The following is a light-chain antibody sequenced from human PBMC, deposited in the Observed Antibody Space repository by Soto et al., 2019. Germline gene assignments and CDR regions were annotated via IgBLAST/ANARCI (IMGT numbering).Light chain of an antibody. CDR1: QDISNY. CDR2: DAS. CDR3: QKYNSAPRT. J-gene: IGKJ1*01. Sequence: DIQMTQSPSSLSASVGDRVTVTCQASQDISNYLNWYQQKPGKAPKLLIYDASTLQPGVPSRFSGSGSGTDFTLTIGSLQPEDVATYYCQKYNSAPRTFGQGTKVDIK. V-gene: IGKV1-27*01.